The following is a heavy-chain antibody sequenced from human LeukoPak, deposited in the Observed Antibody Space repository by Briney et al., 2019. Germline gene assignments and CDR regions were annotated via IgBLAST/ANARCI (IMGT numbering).Heavy chain of an antibody. J-gene: IGHJ6*03. V-gene: IGHV3-23*01. CDR2: IIDSRDIT. Sequence: AGGSLRLSCEASGFTFSSYAMSWVRQAPGKGLEWVSGIIDSRDITYYANSVKGRFTISRDNSKNTLYLQMNSLRAEDTAVYYCAKLGGQEVYNYYVGVWGKGTTVAVSS. CDR1: GFTFSSYA. D-gene: IGHD3-16*01. CDR3: AKLGGQEVYNYYVGV.